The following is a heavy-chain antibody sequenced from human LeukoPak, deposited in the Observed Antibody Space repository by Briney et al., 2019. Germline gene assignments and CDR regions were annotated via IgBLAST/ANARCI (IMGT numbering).Heavy chain of an antibody. CDR1: GYTFTSYY. CDR2: INPTGGST. CDR3: ARVSPAGTGGDY. J-gene: IGHJ4*02. Sequence: ASVKVSCKASGYTFTSYYMHWVRQAPGQGLEWMGLINPTGGSTGYAQKFQGRVTMTTDTSTSTAYMELRSLRSDDTAVYYCARVSPAGTGGDYWGQGTLVTVSS. V-gene: IGHV1-46*01. D-gene: IGHD6-13*01.